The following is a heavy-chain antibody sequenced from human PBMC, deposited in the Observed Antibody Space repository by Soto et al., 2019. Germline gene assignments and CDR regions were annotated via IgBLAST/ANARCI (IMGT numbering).Heavy chain of an antibody. CDR3: VRDLWITFGGFDY. Sequence: PGGSLRLSCAASGFTFSSYWMSWVRQAPGKGLEWVANIKQDGSEKYYVDSVKGRFTISRDNAKNSLYLQMNSLRAEDTAVYYCVRDLWITFGGFDYWGQGTLVTVSS. CDR2: IKQDGSEK. CDR1: GFTFSSYW. V-gene: IGHV3-7*01. J-gene: IGHJ4*02. D-gene: IGHD3-16*01.